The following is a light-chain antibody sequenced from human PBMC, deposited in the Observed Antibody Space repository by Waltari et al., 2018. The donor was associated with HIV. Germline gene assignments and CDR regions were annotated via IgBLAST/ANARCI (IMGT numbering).Light chain of an antibody. Sequence: SYVLTQAPSVSVAPGQTARITCGGNNIGSYSVTWYQQKPGQAPVLVVYDDSDRPSGIPERIYGSNSGNTATLTINRVEAGDEADYSCQVWDSNSDDYVFGGGTKLTVL. CDR2: DDS. V-gene: IGLV3-21*02. CDR3: QVWDSNSDDYV. J-gene: IGLJ2*01. CDR1: NIGSYS.